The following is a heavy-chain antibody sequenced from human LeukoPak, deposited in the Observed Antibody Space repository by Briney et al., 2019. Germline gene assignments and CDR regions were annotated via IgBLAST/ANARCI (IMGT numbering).Heavy chain of an antibody. J-gene: IGHJ5*02. CDR2: FDPEDGET. Sequence: ASVKVSCKVSGYTLTELSMHSVRHAPGKGLEWMGGFDPEDGETIYAQKFQGRVTMTEDTSTDTAYMELSSLRSEDTGVYYCATARGGYYYNWFDPWGQGTLVTVSS. CDR3: ATARGGYYYNWFDP. V-gene: IGHV1-24*01. CDR1: GYTLTELS. D-gene: IGHD3-22*01.